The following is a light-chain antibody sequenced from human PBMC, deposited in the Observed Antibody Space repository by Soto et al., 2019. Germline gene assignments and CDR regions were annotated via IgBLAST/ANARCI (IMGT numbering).Light chain of an antibody. J-gene: IGKJ1*01. CDR2: LGS. CDR3: MQALQTPRT. CDR1: QSLLHSNGYNY. V-gene: IGKV2-28*01. Sequence: DIVMTQSPLSLPVTPGEPASISCRSSQSLLHSNGYNYLDWYLQKPGQSLQLLIYLGSNRGSGVPDRFSGSGSSTDFTLKISRVEAEDVGVYYCMQALQTPRTFGQGTKVEIK.